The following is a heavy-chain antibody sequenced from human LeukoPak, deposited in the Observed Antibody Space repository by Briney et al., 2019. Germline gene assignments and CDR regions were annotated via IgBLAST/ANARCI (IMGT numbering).Heavy chain of an antibody. V-gene: IGHV3-23*01. CDR2: ISGRGGST. D-gene: IGHD6-19*01. CDR1: GLNFNRYA. Sequence: GGSLRHSCAASGLNFNRYAMSWVRQAPGEGVEWVSAISGRGGSTYYADSVKGRFPISRDNSKNTLYLQMNSLRAEDTAVYYCAKPEAVAHLYYYYYYMDVWGKGTTVTVSS. J-gene: IGHJ6*03. CDR3: AKPEAVAHLYYYYYYMDV.